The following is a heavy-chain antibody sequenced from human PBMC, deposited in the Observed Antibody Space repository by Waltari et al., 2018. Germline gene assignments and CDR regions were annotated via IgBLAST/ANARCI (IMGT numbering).Heavy chain of an antibody. CDR3: ARGVERGGSVGMDV. J-gene: IGHJ6*02. CDR1: GGPFSSYA. D-gene: IGHD2-15*01. V-gene: IGHV1-69*01. CDR2: IIPIFGTA. Sequence: QVQLVQSGAEVKKPGSSVKVSCKASGGPFSSYAISWVRQAPGQGLEWMGGIIPIFGTANYAQKFQGRVTITADESTSTAYMELSSLRSEDTAVYYCARGVERGGSVGMDVWGQGTTVTVSS.